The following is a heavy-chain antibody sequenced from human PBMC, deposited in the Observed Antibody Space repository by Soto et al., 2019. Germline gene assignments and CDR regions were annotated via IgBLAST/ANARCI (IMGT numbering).Heavy chain of an antibody. Sequence: EMQLLESGGGLVQPGGSLSLSCVASGFPFSSYAMSWVRQTPGKGLEWVSGISGSGGRTYYADSVKGRFTISRDNSNNTLSLQMHILGVEDTAGYLCAKGGYYSLFDSWGQGTMVTVSA. V-gene: IGHV3-23*01. J-gene: IGHJ3*02. CDR1: GFPFSSYA. CDR2: ISGSGGRT. CDR3: AKGGYYSLFDS. D-gene: IGHD3-16*01.